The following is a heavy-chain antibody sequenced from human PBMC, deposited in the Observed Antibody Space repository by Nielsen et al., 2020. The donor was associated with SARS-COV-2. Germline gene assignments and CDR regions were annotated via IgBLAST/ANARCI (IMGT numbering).Heavy chain of an antibody. D-gene: IGHD3-22*01. CDR3: ARHRYYDSSGYFNPSFDY. J-gene: IGHJ4*02. CDR1: GGSISSSSYY. CDR2: IYYSGST. Sequence: ESLKISCTVSGGSISSSSYYWGWIRQPPGKGLEWIGSIYYSGSTYYNPSLKSRVTISVDTSKNQFSLKLSSVTAADTAVYYCARHRYYDSSGYFNPSFDYWGQGTLVTVSS. V-gene: IGHV4-39*01.